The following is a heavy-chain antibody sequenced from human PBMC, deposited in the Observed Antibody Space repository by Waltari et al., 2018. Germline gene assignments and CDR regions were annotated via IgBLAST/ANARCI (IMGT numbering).Heavy chain of an antibody. J-gene: IGHJ4*02. V-gene: IGHV3-23*01. D-gene: IGHD1-26*01. CDR3: AKGSAYSGSYLGNY. Sequence: EVQLLESGGGLVQPGGSLRLPCAASGFTFSIYAMSWVRQAPGKGLEWVSGISGSGGSTYYADSVKGRFTISRDNSKNTVYLQMNSLRAEDTAVYYCAKGSAYSGSYLGNYWGQGTLVTVSS. CDR1: GFTFSIYA. CDR2: ISGSGGST.